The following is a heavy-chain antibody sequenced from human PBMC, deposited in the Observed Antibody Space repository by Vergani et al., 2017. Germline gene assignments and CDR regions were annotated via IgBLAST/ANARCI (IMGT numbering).Heavy chain of an antibody. D-gene: IGHD2-8*01. CDR1: GFKFNEYI. CDR2: ISYDGSNK. Sequence: GQLVESGGGLAKPGGSLRLSCAASGFKFNEYIMNWVRQAPGKGLEWVAVISYDGSNKYYADSVKGRFTISRDNSKNTLYLQMNSLRAEDTAVYYCARENRGDIVLMVYATSDAFDIWGQGTMVTVSS. J-gene: IGHJ3*02. CDR3: ARENRGDIVLMVYATSDAFDI. V-gene: IGHV3-30*03.